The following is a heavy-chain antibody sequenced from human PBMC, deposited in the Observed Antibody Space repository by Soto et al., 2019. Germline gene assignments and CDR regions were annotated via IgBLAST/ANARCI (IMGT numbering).Heavy chain of an antibody. CDR3: ARESHDILTGPPWVWYFDL. D-gene: IGHD3-9*01. CDR1: GGSFSGYY. Sequence: QVQLQQWGAGPLRPLETLSLTCGVSGGSFSGYYWAWIRQSPGTGLEWIGEINDRGSINYNPSLKSRVSISVATSKNHYSLTLRSVTAADTAVYYCARESHDILTGPPWVWYFDLWGRGTLVTVSS. CDR2: INDRGSI. J-gene: IGHJ2*01. V-gene: IGHV4-34*01.